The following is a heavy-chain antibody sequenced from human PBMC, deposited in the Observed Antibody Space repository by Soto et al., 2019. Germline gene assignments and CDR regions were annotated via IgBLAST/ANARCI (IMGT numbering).Heavy chain of an antibody. CDR1: GGSISSYY. Sequence: SETLSLTCTASGGSISSYYWSWIRQPPGKGLEWIGYIYYSGSTNYNPSLKSRVTISVDTSKNQFSLKLSSVTAADTAVYYCARGYSYGFDAFDIWGQGTMVTISS. V-gene: IGHV4-59*01. CDR2: IYYSGST. J-gene: IGHJ3*02. CDR3: ARGYSYGFDAFDI. D-gene: IGHD5-18*01.